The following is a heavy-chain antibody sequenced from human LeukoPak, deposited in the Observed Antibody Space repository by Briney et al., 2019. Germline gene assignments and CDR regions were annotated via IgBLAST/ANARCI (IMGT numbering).Heavy chain of an antibody. Sequence: QLGGSLRLSCAASGFTFSSYSMNWVRQAPGKGLEWLSYISSTCSAIYYADSLKGRFTISRDNAKNSLYLQMNSLRAEDTAAYYCARVIGSYGDSAYWGQGTLVTVSS. CDR2: ISSTCSAI. D-gene: IGHD3-16*01. CDR3: ARVIGSYGDSAY. J-gene: IGHJ4*02. V-gene: IGHV3-48*04. CDR1: GFTFSSYS.